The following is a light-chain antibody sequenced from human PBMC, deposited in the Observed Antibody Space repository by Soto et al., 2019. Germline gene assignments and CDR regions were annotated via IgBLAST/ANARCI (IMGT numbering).Light chain of an antibody. CDR3: ASYTSSGTLVV. J-gene: IGLJ2*01. V-gene: IGLV2-14*01. CDR2: EVN. CDR1: INDVGGYNY. Sequence: QSALTQPASVSGSPGQSITISCTGTINDVGGYNYVSWYQQHPGKAPKFLIYEVNSRPSGVSDRFSGSKSASTASLTISGLQPEDEADYYCASYTSSGTLVVFGGGTKLTVL.